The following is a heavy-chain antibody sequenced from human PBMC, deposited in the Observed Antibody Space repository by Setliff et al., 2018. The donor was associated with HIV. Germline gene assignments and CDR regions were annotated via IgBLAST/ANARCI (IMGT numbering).Heavy chain of an antibody. CDR1: GYAFIHYD. CDR3: ARGYTNREIATTYPYYLDV. J-gene: IGHJ6*03. CDR2: MNPNNGNA. D-gene: IGHD2-21*01. V-gene: IGHV1-8*02. Sequence: ASVKVSCKASGYAFIHYDITWVRQAPGQGLEWLGWMNPNNGNATFAQKFQGRVAMVRDTSTSTAFMEVNSLTFDDTAIYYCARGYTNREIATTYPYYLDVWGMGTAVTVSS.